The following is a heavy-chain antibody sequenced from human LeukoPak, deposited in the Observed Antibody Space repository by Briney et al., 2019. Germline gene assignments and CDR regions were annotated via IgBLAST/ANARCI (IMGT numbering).Heavy chain of an antibody. Sequence: PSETLSLTCTVSGGSISGSSYSWGWIRQPPGKGLEWIGSIYYSGSSHYNPSLKSRVTMSVDTSKDQFSLKLSSVTAADTAVYYCARSSGYCSGGSCYSGGVYYFDYWGQGTLVTVSS. CDR3: ARSSGYCSGGSCYSGGVYYFDY. V-gene: IGHV4-39*01. CDR2: IYYSGSS. J-gene: IGHJ4*02. D-gene: IGHD2-15*01. CDR1: GGSISGSSYS.